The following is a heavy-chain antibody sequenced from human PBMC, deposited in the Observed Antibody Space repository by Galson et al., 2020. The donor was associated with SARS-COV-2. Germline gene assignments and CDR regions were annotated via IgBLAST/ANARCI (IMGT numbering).Heavy chain of an antibody. CDR2: INPNSGGT. J-gene: IGHJ3*02. V-gene: IGHV1-2*02. CDR1: GYTFTGYY. D-gene: IGHD5-18*01. Sequence: ASVKVYCKASGYTFTGYYMHWVRQAPGQGLEWMGWINPNSGGTNYAQKFQGRVTMTRDTSISIAYMELSRLRSDDTAVYYCARDGTAMVTNGFDIWGQGTMFTVSS. CDR3: ARDGTAMVTNGFDI.